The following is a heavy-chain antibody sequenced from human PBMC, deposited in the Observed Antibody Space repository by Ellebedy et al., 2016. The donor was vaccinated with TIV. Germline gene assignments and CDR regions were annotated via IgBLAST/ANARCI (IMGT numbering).Heavy chain of an antibody. J-gene: IGHJ4*02. CDR3: ARAVDLAPLKLDY. Sequence: AASVKVSCKASGYTFTTYGITWVRQAPGQGLEWMGWISTSNGNANYAQKLQGRVTMTTDTSTTTVYVELRSLRSDDTAVYYFARAVDLAPLKLDYWGQGTLVTVSS. CDR2: ISTSNGNA. V-gene: IGHV1-18*01. CDR1: GYTFTTYG.